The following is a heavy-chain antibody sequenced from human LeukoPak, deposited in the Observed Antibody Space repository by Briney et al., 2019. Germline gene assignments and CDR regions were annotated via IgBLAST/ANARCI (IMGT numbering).Heavy chain of an antibody. CDR1: GLTFGSYW. V-gene: IGHV3-7*03. D-gene: IGHD4/OR15-4a*01. J-gene: IGHJ5*02. Sequence: GGSLRLSCAASGLTFGSYWMSWVRKAPGKGLEWVANIKEDGSEKHYVDSVKGRFTISRDNAENSLYLQMNSLRAEDTAVYYCARDMTMVGRYDPWGQGTLVTVSS. CDR2: IKEDGSEK. CDR3: ARDMTMVGRYDP.